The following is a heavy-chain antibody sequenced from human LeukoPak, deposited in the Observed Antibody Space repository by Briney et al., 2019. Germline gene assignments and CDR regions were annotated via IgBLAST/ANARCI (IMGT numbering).Heavy chain of an antibody. CDR2: INHSGST. CDR3: ARGNPWIQLGVNY. CDR1: GGSFSGYY. Sequence: SETLSLTCAVYGGSFSGYYWSWIRQPPGKGLEWIGEINHSGSTNYNPSLKSRVTISVDTSKNQFSLKLSPVTAADTAVYYCARGNPWIQLGVNYWGQGTLVTVSS. J-gene: IGHJ4*02. D-gene: IGHD5-18*01. V-gene: IGHV4-34*01.